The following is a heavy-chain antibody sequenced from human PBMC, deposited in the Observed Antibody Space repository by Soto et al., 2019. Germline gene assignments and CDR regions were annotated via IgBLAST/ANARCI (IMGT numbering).Heavy chain of an antibody. CDR1: GFTFRSYG. CDR3: ARDPGRGYFDY. Sequence: LSCAASGFTFRSYGMHWVRQAPGKGLEWVAVIWYDGSNKYYADSVKGRFTISRDNSKNTLYLQMNSLRAEDTAVYYCARDPGRGYFDYWGQGTLVTVSS. D-gene: IGHD3-10*01. V-gene: IGHV3-33*01. J-gene: IGHJ4*02. CDR2: IWYDGSNK.